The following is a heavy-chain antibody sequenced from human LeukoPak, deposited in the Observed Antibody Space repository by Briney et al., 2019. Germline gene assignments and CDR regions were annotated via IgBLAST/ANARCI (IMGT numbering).Heavy chain of an antibody. CDR2: IYPSSGAT. CDR3: ASIPDCSSTSCYATDY. CDR1: GYTFTDYY. J-gene: IGHJ4*02. Sequence: ASVKVSCKASGYTFTDYYIHWVRQAPGQGLEWMGWIYPSSGATNYAQKFQGRVTMTRDMSTSTVYMELSSLRSEDTAVYYCASIPDCSSTSCYATDYWGQGTLVTVSS. D-gene: IGHD2-2*01. V-gene: IGHV1-2*02.